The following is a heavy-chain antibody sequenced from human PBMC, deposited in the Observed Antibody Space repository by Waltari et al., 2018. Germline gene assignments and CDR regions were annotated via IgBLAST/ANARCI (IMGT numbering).Heavy chain of an antibody. CDR2: ISGSGDTT. J-gene: IGHJ5*02. CDR1: GFTFSGYC. V-gene: IGHV3-23*04. Sequence: EVQVVESGGTLVQPEGSLRLSCASSGFTFSGYCMTWVRQAPGKGLEWFSSISGSGDTTYYANSVKGRFSISRDNSKNTVFLHMNSLRAEDTAVYYCATDWAGTSCNGDCLETWGQGTLVTVSS. CDR3: ATDWAGTSCNGDCLET. D-gene: IGHD2-21*02.